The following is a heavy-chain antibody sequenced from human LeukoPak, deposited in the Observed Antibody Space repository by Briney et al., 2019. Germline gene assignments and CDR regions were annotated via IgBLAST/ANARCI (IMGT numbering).Heavy chain of an antibody. J-gene: IGHJ5*02. V-gene: IGHV3-7*01. CDR1: GFTFSIYW. CDR2: IKQDGSEK. CDR3: ARAGFGSGSYPRFDP. Sequence: PGGSLRLSCAASGFTFSIYWMNWVRQAPGKGLEWGANIKQDGSEKYYVDSVKGRFTISRDNAKNLLYLQLNSLGPEDTAVYYCARAGFGSGSYPRFDPWGQGTLVTVSS. D-gene: IGHD3-10*01.